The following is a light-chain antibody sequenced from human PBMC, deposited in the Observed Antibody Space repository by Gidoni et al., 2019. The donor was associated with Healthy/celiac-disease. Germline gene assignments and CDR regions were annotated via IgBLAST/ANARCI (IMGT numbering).Light chain of an antibody. Sequence: DIQMTQSPSSLSASVGDRVTITCQASHYISNYLNWYQQKPGKAPKLLIYDASNLETGVPSRFSGSGSGTHFTFTISSLQPEDIATYYCQQYDNLPYTFGQGTKLEIK. CDR1: HYISNY. J-gene: IGKJ2*01. CDR2: DAS. V-gene: IGKV1-33*01. CDR3: QQYDNLPYT.